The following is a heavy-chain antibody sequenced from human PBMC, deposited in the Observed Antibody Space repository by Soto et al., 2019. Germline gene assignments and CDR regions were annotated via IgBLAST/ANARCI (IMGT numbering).Heavy chain of an antibody. D-gene: IGHD6-13*01. Sequence: PVESLKIPCKGSGYSFTSYWIGWGRQMPGKGLEWMGIIYPGDSDTRYSPSFQGQVTISADKAISTAYLQWSSLKASDTAMYYCVRHNYRLFGAAAGTYASDRWGQGKMVTVSS. J-gene: IGHJ3*02. CDR3: VRHNYRLFGAAAGTYASDR. CDR2: IYPGDSDT. CDR1: GYSFTSYW. V-gene: IGHV5-51*01.